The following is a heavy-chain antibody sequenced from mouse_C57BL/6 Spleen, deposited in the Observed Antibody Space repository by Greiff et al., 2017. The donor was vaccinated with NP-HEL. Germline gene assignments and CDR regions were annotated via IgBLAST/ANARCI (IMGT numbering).Heavy chain of an antibody. J-gene: IGHJ2*01. D-gene: IGHD2-1*01. CDR3: ARGGNGNYDFDY. Sequence: QVQLQQPGAELVMPGASVKLSCKASGYTFTSYWMHWVKQRPGQGLEWIGEIDPSDSYTNYNQKFKGKSTLTVDKSSSTAYMQLSSLTSEDSAVYYCARGGNGNYDFDYWGQGTTLTVAS. CDR1: GYTFTSYW. CDR2: IDPSDSYT. V-gene: IGHV1-69*01.